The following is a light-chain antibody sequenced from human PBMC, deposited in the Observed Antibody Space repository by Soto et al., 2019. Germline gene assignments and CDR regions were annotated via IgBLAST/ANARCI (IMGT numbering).Light chain of an antibody. J-gene: IGKJ1*01. V-gene: IGKV1-5*03. Sequence: SPASLSWSPGDSATLSCRASQTMSRCLAWYQQRPCKAPRLLIYSASTMKTGIPSRFSGSGSGTEFTLTISSLQPDDFATYYCQHYNRYSEAFGQGTKVDIK. CDR1: QTMSRC. CDR3: QHYNRYSEA. CDR2: SAS.